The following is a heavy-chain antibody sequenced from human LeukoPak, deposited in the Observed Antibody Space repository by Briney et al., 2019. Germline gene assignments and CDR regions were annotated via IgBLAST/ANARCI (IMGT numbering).Heavy chain of an antibody. CDR3: ARDAGFTIFGVVNNWFDP. V-gene: IGHV1-18*01. J-gene: IGHJ5*02. D-gene: IGHD3-3*01. CDR1: GYTFTSYG. Sequence: GAPVKVPCKASGYTFTSYGISWVRQAPGQGLEWMGWISAYNGNTNYAQKLQGRVTMTTDTSTSTAYMELRSLRSDDTAVYYCARDAGFTIFGVVNNWFDPWGQGTLVTVSS. CDR2: ISAYNGNT.